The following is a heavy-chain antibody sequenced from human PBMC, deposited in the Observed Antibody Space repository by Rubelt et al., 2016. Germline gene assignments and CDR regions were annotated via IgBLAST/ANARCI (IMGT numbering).Heavy chain of an antibody. CDR2: IYYSGRH. CDR1: GGSISRSSYY. Sequence: QLQLQESGPGLLTSSATLSLTCTVSGGSISRSSYYWGWIRQPPGKGLEWIGSIYYSGRHYYDQTLKSRVTISVETSKTQFSRKLTAGTADDTAVYYCATGAVRYYYYMDAWGKGTTVTVSS. J-gene: IGHJ6*03. CDR3: ATGAVRYYYYMDA. V-gene: IGHV4-39*01.